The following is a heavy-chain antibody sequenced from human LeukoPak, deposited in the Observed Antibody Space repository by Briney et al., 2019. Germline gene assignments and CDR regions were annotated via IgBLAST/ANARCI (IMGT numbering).Heavy chain of an antibody. CDR1: GYTFTSYD. J-gene: IGHJ3*02. V-gene: IGHV1-18*01. Sequence: HRASVKVSCKASGYTFTSYDITWVRQAPGQGLEWMGWISAYNGNTNYAQKLQGRVTMTTDTSTSTAYMELRSLRSDDTAVYYCARDLDTEKEDAFDIWGQGTMVTVSS. CDR3: ARDLDTEKEDAFDI. D-gene: IGHD5-18*01. CDR2: ISAYNGNT.